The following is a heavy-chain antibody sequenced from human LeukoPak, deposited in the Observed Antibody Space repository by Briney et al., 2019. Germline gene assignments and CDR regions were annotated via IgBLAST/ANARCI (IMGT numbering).Heavy chain of an antibody. J-gene: IGHJ4*02. CDR2: IWYDGSNK. Sequence: PGGSLRLSRAASGFTFSSYGMHWVRQAPGKGLEWVAVIWYDGSNKYYADSVKGRFTISRDNSKNTLYLQMNSLRAEDTAVYYCAKEDYYDSSGYFDYWGQGTLVTVSS. V-gene: IGHV3-33*06. CDR1: GFTFSSYG. CDR3: AKEDYYDSSGYFDY. D-gene: IGHD3-22*01.